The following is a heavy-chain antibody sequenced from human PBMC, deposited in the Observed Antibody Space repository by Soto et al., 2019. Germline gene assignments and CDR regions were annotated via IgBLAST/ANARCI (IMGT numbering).Heavy chain of an antibody. Sequence: GASVKVSCKPSAATFSSYSFSWVRQVPGQGLEWMGGFSPIFGAPNYAQNFLDRVTITRNHFISTVYMELSSLRSEDTAVYYCARGLLKDTSFWSGYYVYYYYYYGMDVWGQGTTVTVSS. CDR3: ARGLLKDTSFWSGYYVYYYYYYGMDV. J-gene: IGHJ6*02. CDR1: AATFSSYS. D-gene: IGHD3-3*01. CDR2: FSPIFGAP. V-gene: IGHV1-69*05.